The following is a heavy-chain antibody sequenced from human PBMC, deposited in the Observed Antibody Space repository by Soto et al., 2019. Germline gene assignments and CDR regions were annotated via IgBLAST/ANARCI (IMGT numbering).Heavy chain of an antibody. CDR3: ARGIHGSSQYINWFDP. CDR1: GYSFTDYH. CDR2: INPKSGGT. D-gene: IGHD2-15*01. J-gene: IGHJ5*02. V-gene: IGHV1-2*04. Sequence: ASVKVSCKASGYSFTDYHIHWVRQAPGQGLEWLGRINPKSGGTSTAQKFQGWVTMTTDTSISTASMELTRLTSDADTAVYFCARGIHGSSQYINWFDPWGQGTPVTVSS.